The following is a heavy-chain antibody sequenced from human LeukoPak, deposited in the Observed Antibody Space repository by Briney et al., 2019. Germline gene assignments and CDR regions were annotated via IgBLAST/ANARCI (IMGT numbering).Heavy chain of an antibody. J-gene: IGHJ4*02. CDR3: AKDKTTVVTAYYFDY. Sequence: GGSLRLSCAASGFTFSSYGMHWVRQAPGKGLEWVAVISYDGSNKYYADSVKGRFTISRDNSKNTLYLQMNSLRAEDTAVYYCAKDKTTVVTAYYFDYWGQGTLVTVSS. D-gene: IGHD4-23*01. CDR1: GFTFSSYG. CDR2: ISYDGSNK. V-gene: IGHV3-30*18.